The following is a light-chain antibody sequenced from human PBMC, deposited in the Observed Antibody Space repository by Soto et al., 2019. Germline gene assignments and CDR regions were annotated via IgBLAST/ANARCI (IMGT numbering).Light chain of an antibody. CDR1: QSVSSH. Sequence: EIVFTQSPATLSFSPGERATLSCRASQSVSSHLAWYQQKPGQAPRFLIYDASNRATGIPARFSGSGSGTDFTLTISSLEPEDFAVYYCQQRSNWPLTLGGGTKVDIK. CDR2: DAS. CDR3: QQRSNWPLT. J-gene: IGKJ4*01. V-gene: IGKV3-11*01.